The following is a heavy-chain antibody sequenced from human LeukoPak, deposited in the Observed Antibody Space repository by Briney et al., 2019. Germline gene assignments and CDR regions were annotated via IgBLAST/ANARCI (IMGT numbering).Heavy chain of an antibody. CDR1: GGSFRGDY. D-gene: IGHD6-13*01. CDR2: INHSGST. J-gene: IGHJ4*02. Sequence: SDTLSLTCAVYGGSFRGDYWSWIRQPPGKGLEWCGEINHSGSTNYNPSLQRRVTISACPPKNQFSRTPCSVTAADPHVHYCARGTGAGTPSNFDYWGQGTLVTVSS. CDR3: ARGTGAGTPSNFDY. V-gene: IGHV4-34*01.